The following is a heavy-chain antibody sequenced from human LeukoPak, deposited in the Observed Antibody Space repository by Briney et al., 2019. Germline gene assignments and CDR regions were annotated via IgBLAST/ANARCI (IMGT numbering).Heavy chain of an antibody. CDR2: ISYDGSNK. D-gene: IGHD2-2*01. CDR3: ARHVVVVPAAYDAFDI. Sequence: PGRSLRLSCAASGFTFSSYAMHWVRQAPGKGLEWVAVISYDGSNKYYADSVKGRFTISRDNSKNTLYLQMNSLRAEDTAVYYCARHVVVVPAAYDAFDIWGQGTMVTVSS. J-gene: IGHJ3*02. V-gene: IGHV3-30*04. CDR1: GFTFSSYA.